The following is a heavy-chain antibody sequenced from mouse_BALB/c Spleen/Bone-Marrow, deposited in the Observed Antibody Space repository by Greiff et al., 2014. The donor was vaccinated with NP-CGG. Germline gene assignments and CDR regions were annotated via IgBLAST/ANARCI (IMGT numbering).Heavy chain of an antibody. CDR2: IYPGDGDT. D-gene: IGHD4-1*01. J-gene: IGHJ2*01. CDR1: GYAFSSYW. CDR3: ARVRNWADY. Sequence: VKVVESGAELVRPGSSVKISCKASGYAFSSYWMNWVRQRPGQGLEWIGQIYPGDGDTNYNGKFKGEATLTADKSSSTAYMQLSSLTSEDSAVYFCARVRNWADYWGQGTTLTVSS. V-gene: IGHV1-80*01.